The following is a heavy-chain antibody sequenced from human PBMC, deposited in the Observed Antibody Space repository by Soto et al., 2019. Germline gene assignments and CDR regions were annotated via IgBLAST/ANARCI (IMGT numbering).Heavy chain of an antibody. D-gene: IGHD3-10*01. CDR1: GFTFSRYW. CDR3: ARAPSVSVWFDP. CDR2: IKEDGSEK. Sequence: EVQLVESGGGLVQPGGSLRLSCAASGFTFSRYWMSWVRQAPGKGLEWVANIKEDGSEKHYVDSVKGRFTISRDNAKNSLYLQMNSLRADDTAVYYCARAPSVSVWFDPWGQGTLVTVSS. J-gene: IGHJ5*02. V-gene: IGHV3-7*01.